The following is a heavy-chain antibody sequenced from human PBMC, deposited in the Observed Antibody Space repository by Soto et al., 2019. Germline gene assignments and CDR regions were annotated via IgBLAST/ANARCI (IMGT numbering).Heavy chain of an antibody. CDR1: GFIFEDYG. CDR2: ISWNSETI. CDR3: AKVGSFAVVEFEH. D-gene: IGHD3-3*01. V-gene: IGHV3-9*01. J-gene: IGHJ4*02. Sequence: GGSLRLSCAGYGFIFEDYGMHWVRQAPGKGLEWVAGISWNSETIAYADSVKGRFTISRDNTKNSLYLEMNNVRTEDTALYYCAKVGSFAVVEFEHWGQGTQVTVSS.